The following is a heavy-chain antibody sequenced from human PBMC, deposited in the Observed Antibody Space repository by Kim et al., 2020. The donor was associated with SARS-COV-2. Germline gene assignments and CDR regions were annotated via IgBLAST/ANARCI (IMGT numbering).Heavy chain of an antibody. CDR3: ARSPGGNWNYEGNFDY. Sequence: SLKSRVTISVDTSKNQFSLKLSSVTAADTAVYYCARSPGGNWNYEGNFDYWGQGTLVTVSS. J-gene: IGHJ4*02. D-gene: IGHD1-7*01. V-gene: IGHV4-59*01.